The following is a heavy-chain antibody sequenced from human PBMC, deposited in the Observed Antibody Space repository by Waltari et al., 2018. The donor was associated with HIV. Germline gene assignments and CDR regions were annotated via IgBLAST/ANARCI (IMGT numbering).Heavy chain of an antibody. D-gene: IGHD3-16*01. Sequence: EVQLVESGGGLVKPGGSLRLSCAASGFTFSSYSMTWVRQAPGKGLEWVSSISSSSSYIYYADSVKGRFTISRDNAKNSLYLQMNSLRAEDTAVYYCARDFRDDYAYWGQGTLVTVSS. CDR3: ARDFRDDYAY. J-gene: IGHJ4*02. CDR2: ISSSSSYI. CDR1: GFTFSSYS. V-gene: IGHV3-21*01.